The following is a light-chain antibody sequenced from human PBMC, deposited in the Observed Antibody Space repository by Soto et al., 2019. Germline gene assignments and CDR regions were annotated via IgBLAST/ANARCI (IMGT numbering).Light chain of an antibody. J-gene: IGKJ1*01. CDR1: QSLLHSNGYNY. CDR2: LGS. Sequence: DIVMTQSPLSLPVTPGEPASISCRSSQSLLHSNGYNYLDWYLQKPGQSPQLLIYLGSNRASGVPDRFSGSGSGTDFTLKISRVEAEDVGVYYCQQHYKRPPWTFGQGTKVDIK. V-gene: IGKV2-28*01. CDR3: QQHYKRPPWT.